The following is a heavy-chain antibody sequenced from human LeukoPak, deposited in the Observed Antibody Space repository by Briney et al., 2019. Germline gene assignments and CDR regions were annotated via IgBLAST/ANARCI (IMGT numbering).Heavy chain of an antibody. CDR3: ARDTYYDFWSGYSRSPYGMDV. CDR1: GYTFTSYG. CDR2: ISAYNGNT. V-gene: IGHV1-18*01. D-gene: IGHD3-3*01. Sequence: ASVKVSCKASGYTFTSYGISWVRQAPGQGLEWMGWISAYNGNTNYAQKLQGRVTMTTDTSTSTAYMELRSLRSDDTAVYYCARDTYYDFWSGYSRSPYGMDVWGQGTTDTVSS. J-gene: IGHJ6*02.